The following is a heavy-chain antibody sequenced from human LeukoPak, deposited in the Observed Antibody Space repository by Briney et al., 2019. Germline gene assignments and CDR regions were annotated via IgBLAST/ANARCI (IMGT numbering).Heavy chain of an antibody. CDR3: TRAGGTVELY. J-gene: IGHJ4*02. Sequence: GRSLRLSCTASGFTFGDYAMTWVRQAPGKGLEWVGFIRSKIYGGTPEYAASVKGRFTISRDYSRSIAYLQLNSLKPEVTAVYYCTRAGGTVELYWGQGTLVTVSS. CDR2: IRSKIYGGTP. V-gene: IGHV3-49*04. CDR1: GFTFGDYA. D-gene: IGHD1-7*01.